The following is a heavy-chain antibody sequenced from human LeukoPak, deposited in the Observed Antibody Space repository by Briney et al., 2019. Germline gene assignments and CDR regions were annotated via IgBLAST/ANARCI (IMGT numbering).Heavy chain of an antibody. CDR3: ARTRGGNWFDP. J-gene: IGHJ5*02. CDR1: GGSISSYY. V-gene: IGHV4-59*01. Sequence: PSETLSLTCTVSGGSISSYYWSWIRQPPGKGLEWIGYIYYSGSTNYNPSLKSRVTISVDTSKNQFSLKLSSVTAADTAVYYCARTRGGNWFDPWGQGTPVTVSS. CDR2: IYYSGST.